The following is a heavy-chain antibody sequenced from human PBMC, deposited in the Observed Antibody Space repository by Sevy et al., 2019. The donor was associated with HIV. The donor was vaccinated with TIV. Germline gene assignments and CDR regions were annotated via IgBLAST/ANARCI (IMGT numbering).Heavy chain of an antibody. CDR3: ARDLPPSATTVAHFDC. J-gene: IGHJ4*02. CDR1: GFTLSDYY. D-gene: IGHD4-17*01. Sequence: GGSLRLSCTASGFTLSDYYMSWIRQAPGKGLQWISYISNSGSALYYSDSVKDRFTISRDNAKNSLYLQMNSLRVEDTAVYYCARDLPPSATTVAHFDCWGQGTQVTVSS. V-gene: IGHV3-11*04. CDR2: ISNSGSAL.